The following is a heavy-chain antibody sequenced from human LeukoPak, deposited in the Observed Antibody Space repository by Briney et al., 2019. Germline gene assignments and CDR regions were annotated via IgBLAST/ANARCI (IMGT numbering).Heavy chain of an antibody. V-gene: IGHV3-30-3*01. CDR2: ISYDGSNK. D-gene: IGHD3-10*01. Sequence: GRSLRLSCAASGFTFSSYAMHWVRQAPGKGLEWVAVISYDGSNKYYADSVKGRFTISRDNSKNTLYLQMNSLRAEDTAVYYCARDPNYYGSGNPEDFDYWGQGTLSPSPQ. CDR3: ARDPNYYGSGNPEDFDY. CDR1: GFTFSSYA. J-gene: IGHJ4*02.